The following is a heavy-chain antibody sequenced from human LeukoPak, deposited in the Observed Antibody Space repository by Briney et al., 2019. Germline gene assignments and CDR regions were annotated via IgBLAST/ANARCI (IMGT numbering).Heavy chain of an antibody. CDR2: INWNGGST. CDR1: GFTFSSYS. J-gene: IGHJ4*02. CDR3: ARVASNYDFDY. Sequence: GGSLRLSCAASGFTFSSYSMNWVRQAPGKGLEWVSGINWNGGSTGYADSAKGRFTISRDNAKNSLYLQMNSLRAEDTALYYCARVASNYDFDYWGQGTLVTVSS. V-gene: IGHV3-20*04. D-gene: IGHD4-11*01.